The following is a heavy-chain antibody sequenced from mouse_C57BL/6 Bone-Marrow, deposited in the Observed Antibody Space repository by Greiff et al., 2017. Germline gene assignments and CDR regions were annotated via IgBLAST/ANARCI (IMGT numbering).Heavy chain of an antibody. CDR3: ARHDYNAMDY. CDR2: INPSTGGT. V-gene: IGHV1-42*01. CDR1: GYSFTGYY. J-gene: IGHJ4*01. Sequence: VQLQQSGPELVKPGASVKISCKASGYSFTGYYLNWVKPSPDKSLEWIGEINPSTGGTTYNQKFKAKATLTVDKSSSTAYMQLKSLTSEDSAVYYCARHDYNAMDYWGQGTSVTVSS.